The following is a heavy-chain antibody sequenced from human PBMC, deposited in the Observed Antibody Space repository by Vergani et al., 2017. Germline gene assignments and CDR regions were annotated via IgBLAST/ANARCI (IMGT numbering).Heavy chain of an antibody. D-gene: IGHD3-10*01. Sequence: EVQLVQSGAEVKKPGESLKISCKGSGYSFTSYWIGWVRPMPGKSLEWMGIIYPGDSDTRYSPSFQGQVTISDDKSISTAYLQWSSLKASDTAMYYCARFRTGFGELFDDAFDIWGQGTMVTVSS. CDR2: IYPGDSDT. J-gene: IGHJ3*02. CDR1: GYSFTSYW. V-gene: IGHV5-51*01. CDR3: ARFRTGFGELFDDAFDI.